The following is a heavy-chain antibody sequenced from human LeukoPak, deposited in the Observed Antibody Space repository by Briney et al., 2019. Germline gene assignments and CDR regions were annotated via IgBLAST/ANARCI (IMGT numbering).Heavy chain of an antibody. V-gene: IGHV4-59*01. CDR2: IYYSGST. J-gene: IGHJ6*02. Sequence: PSETLSLTCTVSGGSISSYYWSWIRQPPGKGLEWIGYIYYSGSTNYNPSLKSRVTISVDTSKNQFSLKLSSVAAADTAVYYCAGAARTHYYYGMDVWGQGTTVTASS. CDR3: AGAARTHYYYGMDV. CDR1: GGSISSYY.